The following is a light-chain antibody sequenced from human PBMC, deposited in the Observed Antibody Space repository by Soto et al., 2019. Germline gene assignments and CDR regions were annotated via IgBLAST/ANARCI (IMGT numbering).Light chain of an antibody. Sequence: QSVLTQPASGSGSPGQPITISCTGTSSDVGGYNYVSWYQQHPGKAPKVMIYDVSNRPSGVSNRFSGSKSGNTASLTISGLQAEDEADYYCNSYTTSSTYVFGTGTTVTVL. CDR2: DVS. J-gene: IGLJ1*01. CDR3: NSYTTSSTYV. V-gene: IGLV2-14*01. CDR1: SSDVGGYNY.